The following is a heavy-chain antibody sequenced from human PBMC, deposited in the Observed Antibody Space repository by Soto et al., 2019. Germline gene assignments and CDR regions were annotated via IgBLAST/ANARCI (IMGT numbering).Heavy chain of an antibody. D-gene: IGHD7-27*01. CDR2: MNPNSGYT. V-gene: IGHV1-8*01. Sequence: QVQLVQSGAEVKKPGASVKVSCKASGYTFTSYDINWVRQAPGQGLEWMGWMNPNSGYTGHAQNFQGRVTMTKDASISTAYMKLSSLRSEDTAVYYCARTGGDLDHWGQGTLVTVSS. J-gene: IGHJ5*02. CDR3: ARTGGDLDH. CDR1: GYTFTSYD.